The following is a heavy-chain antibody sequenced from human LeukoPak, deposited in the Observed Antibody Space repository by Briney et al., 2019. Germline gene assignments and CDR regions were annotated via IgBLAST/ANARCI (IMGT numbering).Heavy chain of an antibody. J-gene: IGHJ5*02. V-gene: IGHV1-2*02. CDR2: INPNSGGT. Sequence: ASVKVSCKASGYTFTGYYMHWVRQAPGQGLEWMGWINPNSGGTNYAQKFQGRVTMTRDTSISTAYMELSRLRSDDTAVYYCARDQGPYQWFGELWYGRWFDPWGQGTLVTVSS. CDR3: ARDQGPYQWFGELWYGRWFDP. CDR1: GYTFTGYY. D-gene: IGHD3-10*01.